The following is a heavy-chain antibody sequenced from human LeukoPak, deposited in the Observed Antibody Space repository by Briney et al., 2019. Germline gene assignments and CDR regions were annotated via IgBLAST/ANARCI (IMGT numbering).Heavy chain of an antibody. J-gene: IGHJ4*02. Sequence: GASVKVSCEASGGTFSSYAISWVRQAPGQGLEWMGGIIPIFGTANYAQKFQGRVTITADESTSTAYMELSSLRSEDTAVYYCATLGYCSGGSCYYFDYWGQGTLVTVSS. V-gene: IGHV1-69*13. CDR3: ATLGYCSGGSCYYFDY. CDR1: GGTFSSYA. CDR2: IIPIFGTA. D-gene: IGHD2-15*01.